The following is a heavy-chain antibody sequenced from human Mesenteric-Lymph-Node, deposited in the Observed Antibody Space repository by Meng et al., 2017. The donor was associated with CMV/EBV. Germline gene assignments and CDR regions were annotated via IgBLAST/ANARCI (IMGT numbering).Heavy chain of an antibody. V-gene: IGHV1-8*01. J-gene: IGHJ6*02. CDR2: MNPNSGNT. D-gene: IGHD6-13*01. CDR1: GYTFSSFD. Sequence: ASVKVSCKASGYTFSSFDINWVRQATGQGLEWMGRMNPNSGNTGYAQKFQGRVTMTRNTAISTAYMELSSLRYEDTAVYYCARWGSYRSSRIVWGQGTTVTVSS. CDR3: ARWGSYRSSRIV.